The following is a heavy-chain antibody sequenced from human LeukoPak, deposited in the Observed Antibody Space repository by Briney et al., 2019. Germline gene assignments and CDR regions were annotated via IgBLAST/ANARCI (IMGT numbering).Heavy chain of an antibody. CDR1: GGSFSGYY. CDR3: ARRRSIAVAGRWFDY. J-gene: IGHJ4*02. D-gene: IGHD6-19*01. Sequence: PSETLSLTCAVYGGSFSGYYWSWIRQPPGKGLEWIGEINHSGSTNYNPSLKSRVTISVDTSKNQFSLKLSSVTAADTAVYYCARRRSIAVAGRWFDYWGQGTLVTVSS. CDR2: INHSGST. V-gene: IGHV4-34*01.